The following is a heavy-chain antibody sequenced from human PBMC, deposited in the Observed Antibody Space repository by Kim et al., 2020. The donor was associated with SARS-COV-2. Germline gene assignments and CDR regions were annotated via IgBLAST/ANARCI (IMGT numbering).Heavy chain of an antibody. CDR3: ARQGIAVAGTDSKYYYMDV. Sequence: SRVTISVDTSKNQFSLKLSSVTAADTAVYYCARQGIAVAGTDSKYYYMDVWGKGTTVTVSS. J-gene: IGHJ6*03. V-gene: IGHV4-59*08. D-gene: IGHD6-19*01.